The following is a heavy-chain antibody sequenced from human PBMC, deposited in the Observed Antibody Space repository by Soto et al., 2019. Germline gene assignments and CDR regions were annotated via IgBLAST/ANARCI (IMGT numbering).Heavy chain of an antibody. Sequence: GGSLRLSCAAAGFDFEDYAMHWVRQVPGKGLEWVSLANSDGTDSYYMDSVKGRFTISRDNAKSTLYLQMDRLRPEDTALYFCAKSLYYYDSSPLDHWGQGTLVTVSS. V-gene: IGHV3-43D*04. CDR1: GFDFEDYA. J-gene: IGHJ4*02. D-gene: IGHD3-22*01. CDR3: AKSLYYYDSSPLDH. CDR2: ANSDGTDS.